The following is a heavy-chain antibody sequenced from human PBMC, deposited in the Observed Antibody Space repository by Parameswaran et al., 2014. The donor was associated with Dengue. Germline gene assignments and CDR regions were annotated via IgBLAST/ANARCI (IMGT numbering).Heavy chain of an antibody. V-gene: IGHV4-59*01. J-gene: IGHJ6*02. CDR3: ARDRSYYYDSSGYKGSYGMDV. Sequence: WIRQPPGKGLEWIGYIYYSGSTNYNPSLKSRVTISVDTSKNQFSLKLSSVTAADTAVYYCARDRSYYYDSSGYKGSYGMDVWGQGTTVTVSS. D-gene: IGHD3-22*01. CDR2: IYYSGST.